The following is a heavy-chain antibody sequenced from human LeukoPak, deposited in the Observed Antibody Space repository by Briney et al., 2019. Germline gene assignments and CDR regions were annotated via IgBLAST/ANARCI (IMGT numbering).Heavy chain of an antibody. V-gene: IGHV3-30-3*01. CDR2: ISYDGSNK. J-gene: IGHJ4*02. Sequence: GGPLRLSCAASGFTFSSYAMHWVRQAPGKGLEWVAVISYDGSNKYYADSVKGRFTISRDNSKNTLYLQMNSLRAEDTAVYYCARATYYYDSSGYYYTYYFDYWGQGTLVTVSS. D-gene: IGHD3-22*01. CDR3: ARATYYYDSSGYYYTYYFDY. CDR1: GFTFSSYA.